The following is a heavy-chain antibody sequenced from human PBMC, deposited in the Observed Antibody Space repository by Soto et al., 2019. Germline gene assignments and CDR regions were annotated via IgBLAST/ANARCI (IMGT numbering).Heavy chain of an antibody. CDR2: IWYDGSNK. J-gene: IGHJ6*03. CDR3: ARGGREGISPSYYYYYMDV. CDR1: GFTFSSYG. V-gene: IGHV3-33*01. Sequence: QVQLVESGGGVVQPGRSLRLSCAASGFTFSSYGMHWVRQAPGKGLEWVAVIWYDGSNKYYADSVKGRFTISRDNSKNTLYLQMNSLRSEDTAVYYCARGGREGISPSYYYYYMDVWGKGTTVTVSS.